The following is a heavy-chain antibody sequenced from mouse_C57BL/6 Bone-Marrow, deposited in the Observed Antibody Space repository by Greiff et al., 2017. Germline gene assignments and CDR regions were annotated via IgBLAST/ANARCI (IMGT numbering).Heavy chain of an antibody. CDR2: ISDGGSYT. CDR3: AREGNYSFDY. Sequence: EVKLQESGGGLVKPGGSLKLSCAASGFTFSSYAMSWVRQTPEKRLEWVATISDGGSYTYYPDNVKGRFTISRDNAKNNLYLQMSHLKSEDTAMYYCAREGNYSFDYWGQGTTLTVSS. D-gene: IGHD2-1*01. J-gene: IGHJ2*01. V-gene: IGHV5-4*01. CDR1: GFTFSSYA.